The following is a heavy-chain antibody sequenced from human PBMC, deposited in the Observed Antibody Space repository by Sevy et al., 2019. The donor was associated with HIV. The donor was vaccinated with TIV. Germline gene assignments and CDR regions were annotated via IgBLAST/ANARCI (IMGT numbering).Heavy chain of an antibody. CDR1: GYTFSIYR. CDR3: ARAFCSGGRCYSLAY. Sequence: ASVKVSCKVSGYTFSIYRITWVRQAPGQGLEWMGWISPHNGDTNYARKLQGKVSMTTDTSTTTAYMELRGLTSDDTALYYCARAFCSGGRCYSLAYWGQGTLVTVSS. V-gene: IGHV1-18*01. D-gene: IGHD2-15*01. J-gene: IGHJ4*02. CDR2: ISPHNGDT.